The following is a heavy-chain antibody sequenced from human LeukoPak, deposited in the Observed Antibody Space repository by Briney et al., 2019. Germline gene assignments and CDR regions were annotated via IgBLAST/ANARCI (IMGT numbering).Heavy chain of an antibody. CDR2: IKQDGSNK. J-gene: IGHJ4*02. CDR1: GFTFSSYW. Sequence: GGSLRLSCAASGFTFSSYWMSWVRQAPGKGLEWVANIKQDGSNKYYADSVKGRFTISRDNSKNTLYLQMNSLRAEDTAVYYCATQATRIVVVPAAIDYWGQGTLVTVSS. D-gene: IGHD2-2*01. CDR3: ATQATRIVVVPAAIDY. V-gene: IGHV3-7*01.